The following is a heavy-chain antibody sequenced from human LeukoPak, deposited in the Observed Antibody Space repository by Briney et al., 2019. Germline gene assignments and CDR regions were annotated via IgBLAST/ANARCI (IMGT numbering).Heavy chain of an antibody. D-gene: IGHD6-13*01. Sequence: GGSLRLSCAASGFTFSSYSMNWVRQAPGKGLEWGSSISSSSSYIYYADSVKGRFTISGDNAKNSLYLQMNSLRAEDTAVYYCARDTGYSSSWPQNYDYWGQGTLVTVSS. CDR1: GFTFSSYS. J-gene: IGHJ4*02. V-gene: IGHV3-21*01. CDR2: ISSSSSYI. CDR3: ARDTGYSSSWPQNYDY.